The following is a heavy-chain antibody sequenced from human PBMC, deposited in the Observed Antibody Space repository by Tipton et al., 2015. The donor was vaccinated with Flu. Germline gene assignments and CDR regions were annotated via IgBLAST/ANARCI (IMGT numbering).Heavy chain of an antibody. CDR3: AREGWSGVFDRQLPYYFDY. V-gene: IGHV4-39*07. CDR2: IHYSGNT. D-gene: IGHD6-19*01. CDR1: GGSISTTTYY. J-gene: IGHJ4*02. Sequence: LRLSCNVSGGSISTTTYYWGWIRQPPGKGLEWIGSIHYSGNTYYNPSLKSRVTMSLDTSKNQFSLKLTSVTAADTAVYYCAREGWSGVFDRQLPYYFDYWGQGILVTVSS.